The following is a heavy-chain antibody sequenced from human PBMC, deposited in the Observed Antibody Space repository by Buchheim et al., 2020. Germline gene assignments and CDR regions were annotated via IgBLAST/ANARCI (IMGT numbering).Heavy chain of an antibody. D-gene: IGHD3-10*01. J-gene: IGHJ4*02. Sequence: QVQLVESGGGVVQPGRSLRLSCAASGFTFSSYAMHWVRQAPGKGLEWVAVISYDGSNKYYADSVKGRFTISRDNSKNTLYLQMNSLRAEDTAVYYCAGDQGKYGSGSYYSYYFDYWGQGTL. CDR1: GFTFSSYA. V-gene: IGHV3-30-3*01. CDR3: AGDQGKYGSGSYYSYYFDY. CDR2: ISYDGSNK.